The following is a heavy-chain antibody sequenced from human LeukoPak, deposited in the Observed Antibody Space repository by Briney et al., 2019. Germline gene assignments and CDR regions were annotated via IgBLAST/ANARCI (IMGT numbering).Heavy chain of an antibody. CDR1: GFPFISHS. Sequence: GSLRRSCSASGFPFISHSMNGVRRAPGKGREWVSYISSSSSSIYYADSVKGRFTISRDNAKNSLYLHMNSLRAEDTAVYYCARDLPLNYHYSSDYYPLFDYWGQGTLVTVSS. V-gene: IGHV3-48*04. CDR2: ISSSSSSI. J-gene: IGHJ4*02. CDR3: ARDLPLNYHYSSDYYPLFDY. D-gene: IGHD3-22*01.